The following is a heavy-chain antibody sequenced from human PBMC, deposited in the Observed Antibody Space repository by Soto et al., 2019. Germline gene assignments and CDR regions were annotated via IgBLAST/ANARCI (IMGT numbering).Heavy chain of an antibody. CDR3: AKRYTSGPAPFDS. CDR1: GFTFSDYV. D-gene: IGHD6-19*01. CDR2: ITVTSDNA. J-gene: IGHJ4*02. Sequence: GGSLRLSCAASGFTFSDYVMNWVRQAPGKGLEWVSTITVTSDNAYYADSVKGRFTISRDNSKNTLYLQLNSLRDEDTAVYYCAKRYTSGPAPFDSWGQGTLVTVPQ. V-gene: IGHV3-23*01.